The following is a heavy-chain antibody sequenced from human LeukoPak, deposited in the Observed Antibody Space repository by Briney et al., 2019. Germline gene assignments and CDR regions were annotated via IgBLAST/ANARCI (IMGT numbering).Heavy chain of an antibody. CDR2: INSDGSIT. J-gene: IGHJ4*02. CDR3: AKIDAY. Sequence: GGSLRLSCAASGFNFSRNWMHWVRQAPGKGLVWVSRINSDGSITNYADSVKGRFTISRDNAKNTLYLQMSSLRAEDTAVYYCAKIDAYWGQGTLVTVYS. V-gene: IGHV3-74*01. CDR1: GFNFSRNW.